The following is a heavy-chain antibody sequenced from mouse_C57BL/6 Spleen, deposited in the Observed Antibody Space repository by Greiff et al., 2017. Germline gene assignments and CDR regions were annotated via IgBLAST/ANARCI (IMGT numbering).Heavy chain of an antibody. CDR2: INPGSGGT. Sequence: QVQLQQSGAELVRPGTSVKVSCKASGYAFTNYLIEWVKQRPGQGLEWIGVINPGSGGTNYNEKFKGKATLTADKSSSTAYMQRSSLTSEDSAVYFCSRVYYYGSSYRDYYARDYWGQGTSVTVAS. V-gene: IGHV1-54*01. CDR3: SRVYYYGSSYRDYYARDY. CDR1: GYAFTNYL. J-gene: IGHJ4*01. D-gene: IGHD1-1*01.